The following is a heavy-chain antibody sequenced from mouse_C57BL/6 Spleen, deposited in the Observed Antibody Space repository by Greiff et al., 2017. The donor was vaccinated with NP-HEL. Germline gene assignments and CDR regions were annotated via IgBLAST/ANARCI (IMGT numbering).Heavy chain of an antibody. CDR3: ARVSYDGYYFDY. J-gene: IGHJ2*01. CDR2: IYPGDGDT. CDR1: GYAFSSSW. Sequence: QVQLQQSGPELVKPGASVKISCKASGYAFSSSWMNWVKQRPGKGLEWIGRIYPGDGDTNYNGKFKGKATLTADKSSSTAYMQLSSLTSEDSAVYVCARVSYDGYYFDYWGQGTTLTVSS. V-gene: IGHV1-82*01. D-gene: IGHD2-3*01.